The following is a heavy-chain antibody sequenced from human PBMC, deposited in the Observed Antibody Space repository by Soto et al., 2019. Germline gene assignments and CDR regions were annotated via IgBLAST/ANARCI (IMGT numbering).Heavy chain of an antibody. D-gene: IGHD5-18*01. Sequence: GGSLILSCAASGFTFSDYYMSWIRQAPGKGLQWVSYISSSGSTIYYADSVKGRFTISRDNAMNSLSLQMNSLRAEDTAVYYCAREGNYGYHYFDYWGLGTLVTVSS. CDR1: GFTFSDYY. CDR3: AREGNYGYHYFDY. V-gene: IGHV3-11*01. CDR2: ISSSGSTI. J-gene: IGHJ4*02.